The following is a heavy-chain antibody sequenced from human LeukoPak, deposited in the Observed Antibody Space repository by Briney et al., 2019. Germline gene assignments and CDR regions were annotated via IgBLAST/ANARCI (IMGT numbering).Heavy chain of an antibody. CDR2: IIPIFGTA. CDR1: GYTFTSYG. V-gene: IGHV1-69*13. D-gene: IGHD2-2*02. Sequence: SVKVSCKASGYTFTSYGISWVRQAPGQGLEWMGWIIPIFGTANYAQKFQGRVTITADESTSTAYMELSSLRSEDTAVYYCARGPGGIVVVPAAITGPFDYWGQGTLVTVSS. J-gene: IGHJ4*02. CDR3: ARGPGGIVVVPAAITGPFDY.